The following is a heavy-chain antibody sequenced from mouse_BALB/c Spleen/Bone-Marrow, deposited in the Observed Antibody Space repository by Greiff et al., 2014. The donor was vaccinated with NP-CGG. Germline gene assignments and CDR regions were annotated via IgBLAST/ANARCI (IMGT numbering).Heavy chain of an antibody. D-gene: IGHD1-2*01. J-gene: IGHJ2*01. Sequence: EVQLVESGAELVKPGASVKLSCTASGFNIKDTYMHWVKQRPERGLEWIGRIDPANGNTKYDPKFQGKATITADTSSNTAYLQLSSLTSEDTAVYYCARYYYGYYFDYWGQGTTLTVSS. V-gene: IGHV14-3*02. CDR1: GFNIKDTY. CDR3: ARYYYGYYFDY. CDR2: IDPANGNT.